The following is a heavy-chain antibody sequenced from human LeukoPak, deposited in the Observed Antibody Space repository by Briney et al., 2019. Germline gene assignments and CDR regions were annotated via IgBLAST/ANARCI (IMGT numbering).Heavy chain of an antibody. V-gene: IGHV3-23*01. CDR2: ISGSGGST. CDR3: ARVGGIVVLPAAIPRMGLFNV. CDR1: GFTFSSYA. D-gene: IGHD2-2*01. Sequence: GGSLRLSCAASGFTFSSYAMSWVRQAPGKGLEWVSAISGSGGSTYYADSVKGRFTISRDNSKNTLYLQMNSLRAEDTAVYYCARVGGIVVLPAAIPRMGLFNVWGKGTTVTISS. J-gene: IGHJ6*04.